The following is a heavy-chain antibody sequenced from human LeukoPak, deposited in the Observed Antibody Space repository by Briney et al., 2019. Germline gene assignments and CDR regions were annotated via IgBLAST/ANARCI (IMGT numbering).Heavy chain of an antibody. CDR3: ARVGSSWYWDDY. J-gene: IGHJ4*02. CDR1: AYSVTSAYY. V-gene: IGHV4-38-2*01. Sequence: SETLSLICAVSAYSVTSAYYWGWIRPFPGKGLEWIGSIFHGETTYYNPSLESRVTISVDPSKNQFSLRLTSVTAADTAVYYCARVGSSWYWDDYWGQGTLVTVSS. D-gene: IGHD6-13*01. CDR2: IFHGETT.